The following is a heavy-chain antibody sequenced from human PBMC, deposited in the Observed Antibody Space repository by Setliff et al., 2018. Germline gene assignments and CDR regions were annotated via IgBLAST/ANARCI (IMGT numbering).Heavy chain of an antibody. V-gene: IGHV1-69*10. CDR1: GGTFSSYA. Sequence: GASVKVSCKASGGTFSSYAISWVRQAPGQGLEWMGGIIPILGIANYAQKFQGRVTITADKSTSTAYMELSSLRSEDTAVYYCAIDSLPRYCTNGVCYEELDYWGQGTLVTVSS. J-gene: IGHJ4*02. CDR3: AIDSLPRYCTNGVCYEELDY. D-gene: IGHD2-8*01. CDR2: IIPILGIA.